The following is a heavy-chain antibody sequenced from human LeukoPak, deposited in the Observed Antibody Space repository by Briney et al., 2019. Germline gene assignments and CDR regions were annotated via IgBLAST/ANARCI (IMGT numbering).Heavy chain of an antibody. D-gene: IGHD2-21*01. V-gene: IGHV3-11*01. J-gene: IGHJ4*02. Sequence: GGSLRLSCAASGFTFSDYYMSWIRQAPGKGLEWVSYITSSGSIIHYADSVKGRFTVSRDNAKNSLYLQMNSLRAEDTAVYYCAKGVVVVIAGLYYFDYWGQGTLVTVSS. CDR3: AKGVVVVIAGLYYFDY. CDR2: ITSSGSII. CDR1: GFTFSDYY.